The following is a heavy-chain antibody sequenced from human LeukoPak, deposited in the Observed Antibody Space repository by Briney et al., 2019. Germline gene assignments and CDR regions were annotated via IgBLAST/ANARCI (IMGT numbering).Heavy chain of an antibody. Sequence: PSETLSLTCSVSGDSISNNNYFWDWIRQPPGKGLEWIGSVYYSGRTYYNPSLKSRVTLSVDTTKNQFSLRVNSVTATDTAVYYCVRGDNNYNIRFDLWGQGIRVTVSS. CDR3: VRGDNNYNIRFDL. V-gene: IGHV4-39*01. D-gene: IGHD3-9*01. J-gene: IGHJ5*02. CDR1: GDSISNNNYF. CDR2: VYYSGRT.